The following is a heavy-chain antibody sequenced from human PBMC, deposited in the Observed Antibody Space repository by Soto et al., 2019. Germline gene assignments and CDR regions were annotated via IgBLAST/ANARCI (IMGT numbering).Heavy chain of an antibody. D-gene: IGHD5-18*01. CDR3: ARAFRDTAILVGGWFDP. J-gene: IGHJ5*02. CDR1: GYTFTSYY. CDR2: INPSGGST. Sequence: GASVKVSCKASGYTFTSYYMHWVRQAPGQGLEWMGIINPSGGSTSYAQKFQGRVTMTRDTSTSTVYMELSSLRSEDTAVYYCARAFRDTAILVGGWFDPCGQGTLVTVSS. V-gene: IGHV1-46*01.